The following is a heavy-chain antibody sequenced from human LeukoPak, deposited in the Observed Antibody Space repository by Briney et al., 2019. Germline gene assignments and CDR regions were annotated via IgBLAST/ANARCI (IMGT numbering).Heavy chain of an antibody. D-gene: IGHD6-13*01. Sequence: PSETLSLTCTVSGGSIRSADCYWSWIRQPPGKGLEWIGYIYYSGSTYYNPSLKSRVTISVDTSKNQFSLKLSSVTAADTAVYYCARGIMGSSSWYEVWYFDYWGQGTLVTVSS. CDR2: IYYSGST. CDR3: ARGIMGSSSWYEVWYFDY. V-gene: IGHV4-30-4*01. CDR1: GGSIRSADCY. J-gene: IGHJ4*02.